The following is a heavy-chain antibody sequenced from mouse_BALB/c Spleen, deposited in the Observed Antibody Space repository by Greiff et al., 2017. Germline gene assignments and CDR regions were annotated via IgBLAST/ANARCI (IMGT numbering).Heavy chain of an antibody. CDR1: GYAFTNYL. V-gene: IGHV1-54*01. D-gene: IGHD1-1*01. CDR2: INPGSGGT. CDR3: ARRDGSSSYAMDY. Sequence: QVQLKQSGAELVRPGTSVKVSCKASGYAFTNYLIEWVKQRPGQGLEWIGVINPGSGGTNYNEKFKGKATLTADKSSSTAYMQLSSLTSDDSAVYFCARRDGSSSYAMDYWGQGTSVTVSS. J-gene: IGHJ4*01.